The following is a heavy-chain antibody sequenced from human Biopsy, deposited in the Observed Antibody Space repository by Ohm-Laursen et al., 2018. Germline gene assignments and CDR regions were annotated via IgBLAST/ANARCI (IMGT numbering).Heavy chain of an antibody. CDR3: TRGGYYYDSLAYYYWFDP. CDR1: GYTFTGYH. D-gene: IGHD3-22*01. J-gene: IGHJ5*02. Sequence: SAKASRKGSGYTFTGYHVHWGRQAPGQGLEWMGWINAKTGDTNYAQKFQGRVTMTRDTSISTAYVDLSSLRSDDTAVYYCTRGGYYYDSLAYYYWFDPWGQGTLVTVSS. V-gene: IGHV1-2*02. CDR2: INAKTGDT.